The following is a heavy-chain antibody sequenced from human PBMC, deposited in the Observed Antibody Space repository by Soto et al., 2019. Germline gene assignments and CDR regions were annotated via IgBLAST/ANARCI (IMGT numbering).Heavy chain of an antibody. CDR3: ARHILWFGEYYYYGMDV. D-gene: IGHD3-10*01. J-gene: IGHJ6*02. CDR1: GGSIISSSYY. Sequence: SETKCLTSSVAGGSIISSSYYWGWIKKPPGKGLEWIGSIYYSGSTYYNPSLKSRVTISVDTSKNQFSLKLSSVTAADTAVYYCARHILWFGEYYYYGMDVWGQGTTVTVSS. V-gene: IGHV4-39*01. CDR2: IYYSGST.